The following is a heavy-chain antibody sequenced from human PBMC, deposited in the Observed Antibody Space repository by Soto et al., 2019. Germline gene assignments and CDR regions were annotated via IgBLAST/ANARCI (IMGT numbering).Heavy chain of an antibody. CDR3: AFIWFGELLPDDYYYYGMDV. J-gene: IGHJ6*02. V-gene: IGHV3-23*01. CDR1: GFTFSSYA. CDR2: ISGSGGST. D-gene: IGHD3-10*01. Sequence: EVQLLESGGGLVQPGGSLRLSCAASGFTFSSYAMSWVRQAPGKGLEWVSAISGSGGSTYYADSVKGRFTISRDNSKNTLYLQMNSLRAEDTAVYYCAFIWFGELLPDDYYYYGMDVWGQGTTVTVSS.